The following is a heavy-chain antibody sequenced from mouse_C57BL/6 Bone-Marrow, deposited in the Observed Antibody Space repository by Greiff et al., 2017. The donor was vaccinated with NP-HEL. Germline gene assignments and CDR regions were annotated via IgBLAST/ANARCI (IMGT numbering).Heavy chain of an antibody. D-gene: IGHD2-5*01. CDR2: IYPRDGST. CDR1: GYTFTSYD. CDR3: ARRRYSNYDYFDY. V-gene: IGHV1-85*01. J-gene: IGHJ2*01. Sequence: QVQLQQSGPELVKPGASVKLSCKASGYTFTSYDINWVKQRPGQGLEWIGWIYPRDGSTKYNEKFKGKATLTVDTSSSTAYMELHSLTSEDSAVYFCARRRYSNYDYFDYWGQGTTLTVSS.